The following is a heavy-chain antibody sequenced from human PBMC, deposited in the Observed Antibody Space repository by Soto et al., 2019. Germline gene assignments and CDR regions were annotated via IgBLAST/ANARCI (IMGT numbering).Heavy chain of an antibody. CDR1: GGSISSYY. CDR3: ARGRGFGELLYIDY. CDR2: IYTSGST. J-gene: IGHJ4*02. V-gene: IGHV4-4*07. Sequence: QVQLQESGPGLVKPSETLSLTCTVSGGSISSYYWSWIRQPAGKGLAWIGRIYTSGSTNYNPSLKSRVTMSVDTSKNQFSLKLSSVTAADTAVYYCARGRGFGELLYIDYWGQGTLVTVSS. D-gene: IGHD3-10*01.